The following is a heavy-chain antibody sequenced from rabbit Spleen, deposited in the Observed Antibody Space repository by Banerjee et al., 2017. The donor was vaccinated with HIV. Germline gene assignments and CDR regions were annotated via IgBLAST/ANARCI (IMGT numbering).Heavy chain of an antibody. V-gene: IGHV1S40*01. CDR3: ARDTGSSFSSYGMDL. CDR2: IDSGSSGFT. CDR1: GVSFSGNSY. Sequence: QSLEESGGDLVKPGASLTLTCIASGVSFSGNSYMCWVRQAPGKGLEWIACIDSGSSGFTYFASWANGRFTISKTSSTTVTLQMTSLTVADTATYFCARDTGSSFSSYGMDLWGQGTLVTVS. J-gene: IGHJ6*01. D-gene: IGHD8-1*01.